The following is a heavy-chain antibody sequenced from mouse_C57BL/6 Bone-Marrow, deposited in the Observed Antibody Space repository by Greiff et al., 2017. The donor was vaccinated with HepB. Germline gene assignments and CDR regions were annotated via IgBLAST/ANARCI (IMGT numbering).Heavy chain of an antibody. CDR3: NRRRLRLRCAY. CDR2: IDPENGDT. V-gene: IGHV14-4*01. J-gene: IGHJ3*01. Sequence: EVKLMESGAELVRPGASVKLSCTASGFNIKDDYMHWVKQRPEQGLEWIGWIDPENGDTEYASKFQGKATITADTSSNTAYLQLSSLTSEDTAVYYCNRRRLRLRCAYWGQGTLVTVSA. CDR1: GFNIKDDY. D-gene: IGHD3-2*02.